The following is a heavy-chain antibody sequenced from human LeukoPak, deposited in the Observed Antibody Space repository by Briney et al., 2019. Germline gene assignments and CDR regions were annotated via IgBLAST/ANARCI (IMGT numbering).Heavy chain of an antibody. V-gene: IGHV3-74*03. Sequence: GGSLRLSCAASGFTFSSFWMHWVRQAPGKGLVWVSRVSDDGSTTTYADSVKGRFTISRDNSKNTLYLQMSSLRAEDTAMYYCARGGVTSGYDIWGQGTMVTVSS. CDR1: GFTFSSFW. J-gene: IGHJ3*02. CDR2: VSDDGSTT. D-gene: IGHD3-22*01. CDR3: ARGGVTSGYDI.